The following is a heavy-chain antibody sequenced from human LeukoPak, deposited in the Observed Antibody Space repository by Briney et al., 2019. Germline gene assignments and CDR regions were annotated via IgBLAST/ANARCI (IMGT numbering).Heavy chain of an antibody. D-gene: IGHD6-19*01. CDR3: AKGAQWLPLLGDFDY. V-gene: IGHV3-23*01. CDR1: GFPFSSYA. CDR2: ICCSGGST. J-gene: IGHJ4*02. Sequence: PGGSLRLSCTASGFPFSSYAMTWVRQAPGKGLEWVSNICCSGGSTYYADSVKSRFTISRDNSKSTLYLQTDSLRAEDTAVYYCAKGAQWLPLLGDFDYWGQGTLVTVSS.